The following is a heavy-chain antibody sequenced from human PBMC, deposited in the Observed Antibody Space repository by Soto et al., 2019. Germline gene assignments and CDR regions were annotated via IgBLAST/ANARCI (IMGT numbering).Heavy chain of an antibody. J-gene: IGHJ4*02. D-gene: IGHD1-7*01. V-gene: IGHV3-23*01. CDR1: GFTFSSYA. CDR3: ARQLELAKTLDY. CDR2: ISGSGGST. Sequence: GGSLRLSCAASGFTFSSYAMSWVRQAPGKGLEWVSAISGSGGSTYYADSVKGRFTISRDNAKNTLYLQMNSLRAEDTAVYYCARQLELAKTLDYWGQGTLVTVSS.